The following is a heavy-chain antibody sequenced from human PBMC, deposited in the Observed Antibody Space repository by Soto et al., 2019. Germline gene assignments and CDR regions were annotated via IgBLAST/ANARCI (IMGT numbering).Heavy chain of an antibody. Sequence: LRLSCAASGFIFSSDAMHWVRQAPGKGLEWVAVISYHGNDKYYADSVKGRFTISRDNSKNTLYLQMNSLRAEDTAVYFCARSKYYYDTSDYLDYWGQGILVTVSS. CDR3: ARSKYYYDTSDYLDY. D-gene: IGHD3-22*01. V-gene: IGHV3-30-3*01. CDR1: GFIFSSDA. CDR2: ISYHGNDK. J-gene: IGHJ4*02.